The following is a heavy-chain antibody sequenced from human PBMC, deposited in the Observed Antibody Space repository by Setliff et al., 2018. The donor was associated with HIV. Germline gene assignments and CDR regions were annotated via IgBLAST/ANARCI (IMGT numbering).Heavy chain of an antibody. V-gene: IGHV4-59*11. Sequence: NPSETLSLTCSVSGGSITSHYWTWIRQPPGKGLEWIGVISYSGSPHYNPSLKSRVTIGMDTSKNQVSLTLSSVTAVDTAVYYCARFCSGGSCPDYWGQGTLVTVSS. CDR2: ISYSGSP. CDR3: ARFCSGGSCPDY. J-gene: IGHJ4*02. CDR1: GGSITSHY. D-gene: IGHD2-15*01.